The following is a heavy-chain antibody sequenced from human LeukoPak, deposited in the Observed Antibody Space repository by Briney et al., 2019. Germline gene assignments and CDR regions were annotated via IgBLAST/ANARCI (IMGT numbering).Heavy chain of an antibody. J-gene: IGHJ2*01. Sequence: ASVNVSCKASGGTFSSYAISWVRQAPGQGLEWMGGIIPIFGTANYAQKFQGRVRITTDESTSTAYMELSSLRSGDTAVYYCARASKDRCLEWFAYWYFDLWGRGTLVTVSS. D-gene: IGHD3-3*01. CDR3: ARASKDRCLEWFAYWYFDL. CDR2: IIPIFGTA. CDR1: GGTFSSYA. V-gene: IGHV1-69*05.